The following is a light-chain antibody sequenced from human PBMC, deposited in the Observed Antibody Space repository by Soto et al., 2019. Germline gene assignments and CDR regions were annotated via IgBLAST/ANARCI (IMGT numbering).Light chain of an antibody. Sequence: QPVLTQPASVSGSPGQSITISCTGTSSDVGAYNYVSWYQQHPGKAPKLLIYEVRNRPSGVSNRFSGSKSGNTASLGISGLQAEDEADYYCSSYTSNSPYVFGTGTKVTVL. CDR1: SSDVGAYNY. J-gene: IGLJ1*01. CDR2: EVR. CDR3: SSYTSNSPYV. V-gene: IGLV2-14*01.